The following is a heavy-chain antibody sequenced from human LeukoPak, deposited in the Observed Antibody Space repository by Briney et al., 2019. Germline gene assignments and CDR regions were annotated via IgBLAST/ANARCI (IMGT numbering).Heavy chain of an antibody. V-gene: IGHV1-46*01. CDR2: INPSGGST. D-gene: IGHD6-19*01. CDR1: GYTFTSYY. CDR3: ARAGEAVAATFDY. Sequence: ASVTVSCKASGYTFTSYYMHWVRQAPGQGLEWMGIINPSGGSTSYAQKFHGRVTMTRDTSTSTVYMELSSLRSEDTAVYYCARAGEAVAATFDYWGQGTLVTVSS. J-gene: IGHJ4*02.